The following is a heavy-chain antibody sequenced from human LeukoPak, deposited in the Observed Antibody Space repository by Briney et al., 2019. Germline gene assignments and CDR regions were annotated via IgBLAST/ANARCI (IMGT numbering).Heavy chain of an antibody. CDR2: IYTSGGT. D-gene: IGHD6-6*01. V-gene: IGHV4-4*07. Sequence: KPSESLSLIRTVSGAFITIYYWSWTRQPAGKGLEWIGRIYTSGGTNYNPSLKSRITISVGKSKNQFSLKLSSVTAADTAVYYCARDLEYSSSVRRYYYYYMDVWGKGTTVTVSS. J-gene: IGHJ6*03. CDR1: GAFITIYY. CDR3: ARDLEYSSSVRRYYYYYMDV.